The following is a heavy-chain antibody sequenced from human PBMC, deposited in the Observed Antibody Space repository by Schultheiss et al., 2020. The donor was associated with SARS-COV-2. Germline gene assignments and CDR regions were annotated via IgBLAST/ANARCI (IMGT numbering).Heavy chain of an antibody. J-gene: IGHJ4*02. D-gene: IGHD3-22*01. Sequence: GGSLRLSCAASGFTFSDYYMSWIRQAPGKGLEWVSAISGSGGSTYYADSVKGRFTISRDNSKNTLYLQMNSLRAEDTAVYYCAKVGGTYYYDSSGYYYPFDYWGQGTLVTVSS. CDR3: AKVGGTYYYDSSGYYYPFDY. V-gene: IGHV3-23*01. CDR1: GFTFSDYY. CDR2: ISGSGGST.